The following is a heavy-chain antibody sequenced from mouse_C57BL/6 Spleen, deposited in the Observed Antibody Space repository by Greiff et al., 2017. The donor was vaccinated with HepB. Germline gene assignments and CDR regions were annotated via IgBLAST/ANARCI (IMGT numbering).Heavy chain of an antibody. CDR3: ARTYGSSYDWYFDV. Sequence: EVKVVESGGGLVKPGGSLKLSCAASGFTFSSYTMSWVRQTPEKRLEWVATISGGGGNTYYPDSVKGRFTISRDNAKNTLYLQMSSLRSEDTALYYFARTYGSSYDWYFDVWGTGTTVTVSS. CDR1: GFTFSSYT. CDR2: ISGGGGNT. J-gene: IGHJ1*03. D-gene: IGHD1-1*01. V-gene: IGHV5-9*01.